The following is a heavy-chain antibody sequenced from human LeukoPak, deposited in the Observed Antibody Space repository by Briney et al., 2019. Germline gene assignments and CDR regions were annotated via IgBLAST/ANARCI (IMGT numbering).Heavy chain of an antibody. CDR2: ISSSSSYI. D-gene: IGHD4-17*01. CDR1: EFTFSSYS. J-gene: IGHJ4*02. V-gene: IGHV3-21*01. Sequence: GGSLRLSCAASEFTFSSYSMNWVRQAPGKGLEWVSSISSSSSYIYYADSVKGRFTISRDNAKNSLYLQMNSLRAEDTAVYYCARVGGMTTVDYWGQGTLVTVSS. CDR3: ARVGGMTTVDY.